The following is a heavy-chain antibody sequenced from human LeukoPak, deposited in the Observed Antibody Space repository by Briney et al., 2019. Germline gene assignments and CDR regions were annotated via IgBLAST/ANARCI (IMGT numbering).Heavy chain of an antibody. D-gene: IGHD6-19*01. CDR2: ISSSSSTI. CDR3: ARGPKRQWLVLMRGPYFDY. CDR1: GVTFSSYS. V-gene: IGHV3-48*02. J-gene: IGHJ4*02. Sequence: PGGSLRLSCAASGVTFSSYSMNWVRQAPGKGLEWVSYISSSSSTIYYADSVKGRFTISRDNAKNSLYLQMNSLRDEDTAVYYCARGPKRQWLVLMRGPYFDYWGQGTLVTVSS.